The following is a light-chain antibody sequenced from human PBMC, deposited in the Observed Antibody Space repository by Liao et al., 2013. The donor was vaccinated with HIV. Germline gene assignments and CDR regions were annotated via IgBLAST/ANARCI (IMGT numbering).Light chain of an antibody. CDR2: EDD. Sequence: SYELTQPPSVSVSPGQTASITCSGDQLGNKNICWYQQKPGQSPVLVIYEDDKRPSGIPERFSGSNSGTTATLAISGAQALDEADYYCQTWDTNSWVFGGGTKLTVL. J-gene: IGLJ3*02. CDR3: QTWDTNSWV. V-gene: IGLV3-1*01. CDR1: QLGNKN.